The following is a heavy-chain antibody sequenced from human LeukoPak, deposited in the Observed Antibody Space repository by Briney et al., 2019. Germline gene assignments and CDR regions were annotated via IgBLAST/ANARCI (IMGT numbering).Heavy chain of an antibody. J-gene: IGHJ3*02. CDR1: GYTFTGYY. D-gene: IGHD6-19*01. Sequence: SCKASGYTFTGYYMHWVRQAPGKGLEWVAVISYDGSNKYYADSVKARFTISRDNSKNTLYLQMNSLRAEDTAVYYCAKAILYSSGWSRAFDIWGQGTMVTVSS. V-gene: IGHV3-30*18. CDR3: AKAILYSSGWSRAFDI. CDR2: ISYDGSNK.